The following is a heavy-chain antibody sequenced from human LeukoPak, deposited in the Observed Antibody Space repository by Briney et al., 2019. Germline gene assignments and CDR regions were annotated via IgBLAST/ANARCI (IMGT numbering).Heavy chain of an antibody. D-gene: IGHD3-3*01. CDR3: AKDGLQFSEWLPPLGY. V-gene: IGHV3-23*01. CDR1: GFTLSSYA. J-gene: IGHJ4*02. Sequence: PGGSLRFSCAASGFTLSSYAMSWVRQAPGKGLEWVSLISGNAGSTYYADSVKGRFTISRDITKNTLYLQMNSLRAEDTAVYYCAKDGLQFSEWLPPLGYWGQGTLVTVSS. CDR2: ISGNAGST.